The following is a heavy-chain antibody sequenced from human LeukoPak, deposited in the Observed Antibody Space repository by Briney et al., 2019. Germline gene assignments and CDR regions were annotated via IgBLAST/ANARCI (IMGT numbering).Heavy chain of an antibody. CDR3: ARGLIFGVVNNWFDP. J-gene: IGHJ5*02. D-gene: IGHD3-3*01. V-gene: IGHV4-39*07. CDR1: GGSISSSSYY. Sequence: PSETLSLTCTVSGGSISSSSYYWGWIRQPPGKGLVWIGSIYYSGSTYYNPSLKSRVTISVDTSKNQFSLKLSSVTAADTAVYYCARGLIFGVVNNWFDPWGQGTLVTVSS. CDR2: IYYSGST.